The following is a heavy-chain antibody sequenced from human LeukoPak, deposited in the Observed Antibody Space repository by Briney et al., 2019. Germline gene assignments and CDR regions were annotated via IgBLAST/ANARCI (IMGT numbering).Heavy chain of an antibody. CDR1: GFTFSSFG. Sequence: GGSLRLSCAASGFTFSSFGMHWVRQAPGKGLEWVTFIWYDGNKKYYADSVKGRFTISRDNSKNTLYLQMNSLRSEDTAVYYCAKGHSGGYYSYYMDVSTKGTTVTVSS. J-gene: IGHJ6*03. V-gene: IGHV3-30*02. CDR2: IWYDGNKK. CDR3: AKGHSGGYYSYYMDV. D-gene: IGHD1-26*01.